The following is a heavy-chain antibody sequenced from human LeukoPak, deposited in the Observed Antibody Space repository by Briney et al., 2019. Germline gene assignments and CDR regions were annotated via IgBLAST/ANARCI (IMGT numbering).Heavy chain of an antibody. CDR2: ISYDGSNK. CDR1: GFTFSGYA. Sequence: GGSLRLSCAASGFTFSGYAMHWVRQAPGKGLEWVAVISYDGSNKYYADSVKGRFTISRDNSKNTLYLQMNSLRAEDTAVYYCATSTRTSTPLRFLEWLAGRYYFDYWGQGTLVTVSS. V-gene: IGHV3-30-3*01. D-gene: IGHD3-3*01. CDR3: ATSTRTSTPLRFLEWLAGRYYFDY. J-gene: IGHJ4*02.